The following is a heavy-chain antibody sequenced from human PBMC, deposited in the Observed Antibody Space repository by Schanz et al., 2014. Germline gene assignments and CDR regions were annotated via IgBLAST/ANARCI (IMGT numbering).Heavy chain of an antibody. CDR3: ARDRRRYCSTASCLHDNWFDP. J-gene: IGHJ5*02. V-gene: IGHV1-8*01. Sequence: QVHLVQSGAEVKKPGASVKVSCKASGYNITSNDVTWVRQATGQGLEWMGWMNPNSGNTGYAQKCQGRVTMTRNTSISTAYMELSSLRPEDTAVYYCARDRRRYCSTASCLHDNWFDPWGQGTLVIVSS. D-gene: IGHD2-2*01. CDR1: GYNITSND. CDR2: MNPNSGNT.